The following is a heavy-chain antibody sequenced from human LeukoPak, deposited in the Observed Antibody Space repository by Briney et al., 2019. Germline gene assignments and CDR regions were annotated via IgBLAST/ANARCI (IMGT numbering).Heavy chain of an antibody. CDR1: RFTFSSYT. CDR2: ISYDGSNK. CDR3: AKSAGSYYYYYMDV. V-gene: IGHV3-30*04. J-gene: IGHJ6*03. Sequence: GGSLRLSCAASRFTFSSYTMNWVRQAPGKGLEWVAVISYDGSNKYYADSVKGRFTISRDNSKNTLYLQMNSLRAEDTAVYYCAKSAGSYYYYYMDVWGKGTTVTISS.